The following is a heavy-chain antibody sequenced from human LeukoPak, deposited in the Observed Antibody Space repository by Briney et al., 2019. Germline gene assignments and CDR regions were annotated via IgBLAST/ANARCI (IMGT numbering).Heavy chain of an antibody. J-gene: IGHJ4*02. CDR3: ARRYGEGYYFDY. CDR2: INHSGST. D-gene: IGHD1-14*01. Sequence: PSETLSLTCAVYGGSFSGYYWSWIRQPPGKGLEWIGEINHSGSTNYNPSLKSRVTMSVDTSKNQFSLKLSSVTAADTAVYYCARRYGEGYYFDYWGQGTLVTVSS. V-gene: IGHV4-34*01. CDR1: GGSFSGYY.